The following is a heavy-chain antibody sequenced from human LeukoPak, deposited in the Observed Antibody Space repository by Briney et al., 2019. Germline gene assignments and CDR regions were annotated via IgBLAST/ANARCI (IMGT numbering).Heavy chain of an antibody. Sequence: GGSLRLSCAASGFTVSKNYVSWVRQAPGKGLEWVAVIWYDGSNKYYADSVKGRFTISRDNSKNTLYLQMNSLRAEDTAVYYCARGRDFGDYDFWSGYIYWGQGTLVTVSS. CDR1: GFTVSKNY. D-gene: IGHD3-3*01. CDR3: ARGRDFGDYDFWSGYIY. J-gene: IGHJ4*02. CDR2: IWYDGSNK. V-gene: IGHV3-33*07.